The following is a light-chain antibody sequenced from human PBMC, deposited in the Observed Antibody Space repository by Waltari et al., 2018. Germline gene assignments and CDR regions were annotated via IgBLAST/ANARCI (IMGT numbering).Light chain of an antibody. Sequence: QSALTQPASVSGSPGQSITISCTGTSSDVGFYNYVSWYQHHPGKAPKLMVYEVTNRPSGVSMRFSGSKSGNTASLTISGLQAEDEADYYCNSYTTARNLDYVFGTGTKVTVL. J-gene: IGLJ1*01. V-gene: IGLV2-14*01. CDR1: SSDVGFYNY. CDR3: NSYTTARNLDYV. CDR2: EVT.